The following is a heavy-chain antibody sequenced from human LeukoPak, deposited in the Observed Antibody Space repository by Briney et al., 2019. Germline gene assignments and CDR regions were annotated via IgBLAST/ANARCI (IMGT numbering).Heavy chain of an antibody. J-gene: IGHJ2*01. V-gene: IGHV1-46*03. CDR3: ARARYYGSGSYRYFDL. CDR1: GGTFTSYY. Sequence: ASVKVSCKASGGTFTSYYMHWVRQAPGQGLEWMGIINPSGGSTSYAQKFQGRVTMTRDTSTSTVYMELSSLRSEDTAVYYCARARYYGSGSYRYFDLWGRGTLVTVSS. D-gene: IGHD3-10*01. CDR2: INPSGGST.